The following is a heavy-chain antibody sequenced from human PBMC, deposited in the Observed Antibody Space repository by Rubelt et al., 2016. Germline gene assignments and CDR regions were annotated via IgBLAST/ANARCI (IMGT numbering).Heavy chain of an antibody. Sequence: QVQLVQSGAEVKKPGASVKVSCKASGYTFTSYGISWVRQAPGQGLEWMGWISAYNGNTNSSAKPQGRVTMPPGRSTRTGYMELRSLRSDDTAVYYCARTAAGLYDYWGQGTLVTVSS. CDR2: ISAYNGNT. CDR3: ARTAAGLYDY. V-gene: IGHV1-18*01. J-gene: IGHJ4*02. D-gene: IGHD6-13*01. CDR1: GYTFTSYG.